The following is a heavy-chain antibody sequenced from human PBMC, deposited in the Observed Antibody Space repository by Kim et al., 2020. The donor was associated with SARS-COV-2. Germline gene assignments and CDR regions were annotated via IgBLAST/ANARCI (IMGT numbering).Heavy chain of an antibody. V-gene: IGHV4-59*01. CDR3: ARRRFLEWFDYYYYYIDF. D-gene: IGHD3-3*01. CDR2: IYYSGST. Sequence: SETLSLTCTVSGGSISSYYWSWIRQPPGKGLEWIGYIYYSGSTNYNPSLKSRVTISVDTSKNQFSLKLSSVTAADTAVYYCARRRFLEWFDYYYYYIDF. CDR1: GGSISSYY. J-gene: IGHJ6*03.